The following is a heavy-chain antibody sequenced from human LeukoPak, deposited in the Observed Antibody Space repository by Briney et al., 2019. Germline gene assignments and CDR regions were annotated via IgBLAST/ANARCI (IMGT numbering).Heavy chain of an antibody. Sequence: SETLSLTCAVSGVAISSSNWWSWVRQPPGKGLEWIGEIYHSGSANYNPSLNSRVTISVDKSKNQFSLNLTPVTAADTAVYFCAKKDFVAPRCFDPWGQGTLVIVSS. V-gene: IGHV4-4*02. CDR1: GVAISSSNW. CDR2: IYHSGSA. J-gene: IGHJ5*02. D-gene: IGHD2-15*01. CDR3: AKKDFVAPRCFDP.